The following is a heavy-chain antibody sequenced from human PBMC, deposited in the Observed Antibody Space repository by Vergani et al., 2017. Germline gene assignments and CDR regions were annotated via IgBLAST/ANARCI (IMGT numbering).Heavy chain of an antibody. CDR3: GRVADFYGLGSRLLDL. V-gene: IGHV4-59*01. CDR1: GGPMSGYS. D-gene: IGHD3-10*01. CDR2: MYNSGNN. J-gene: IGHJ5*02. Sequence: QVRLQESGPGLVTPSETLSLTFSVSGGPMSGYSWSWIRQPPGKELEWIGYMYNSGNNNYNHSLEKRVTISGYTSKNQFSLKLNSVTAADTAVYYCGRVADFYGLGSRLLDLWGQGILVTVSS.